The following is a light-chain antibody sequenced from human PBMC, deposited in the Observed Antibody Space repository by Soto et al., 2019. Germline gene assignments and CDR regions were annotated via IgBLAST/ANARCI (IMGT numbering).Light chain of an antibody. J-gene: IGKJ1*01. CDR1: QSVSSSY. CDR3: QQYGSSPRT. CDR2: GAS. Sequence: EIVLTQSPGTRSLSPGERATLSCRASQSVSSSYLAWYQQKPGQAPRLLIHGASSRATGTPDRFSGSGSGTDFTLTISRLEPEDFEVYYCQQYGSSPRTFGQGTKVEIK. V-gene: IGKV3-20*01.